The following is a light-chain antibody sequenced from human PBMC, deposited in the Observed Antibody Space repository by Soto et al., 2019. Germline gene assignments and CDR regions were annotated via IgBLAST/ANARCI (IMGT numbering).Light chain of an antibody. Sequence: QLVLTQSPSASASLGASVKLTCTLSSGHSSYTIAWHQQQPEKGPRYLMNLNIDGSHSKGDGIPDRFSGSSSGAERYLTISSPQSEDEADYYCQTWVTGIVVFGGGTKVTVL. CDR1: SGHSSYT. J-gene: IGLJ2*01. V-gene: IGLV4-69*01. CDR3: QTWVTGIVV. CDR2: LNIDGSH.